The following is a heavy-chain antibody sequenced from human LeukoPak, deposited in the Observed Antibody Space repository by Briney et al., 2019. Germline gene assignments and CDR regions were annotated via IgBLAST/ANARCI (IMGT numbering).Heavy chain of an antibody. CDR3: AKAVWFGEFDYYFFGLDV. CDR2: ISGSGGDT. J-gene: IGHJ6*02. V-gene: IGHV3-23*01. Sequence: PGGSLRLSCAAFGLTFSSYAMGWVRQAPGKGLEWVSAISGSGGDTYYADSVKGRLTFSRDNSKNTLYLQMNSLRPEDAALYYCAKAVWFGEFDYYFFGLDVRGQGTTVTVSS. D-gene: IGHD3-10*01. CDR1: GLTFSSYA.